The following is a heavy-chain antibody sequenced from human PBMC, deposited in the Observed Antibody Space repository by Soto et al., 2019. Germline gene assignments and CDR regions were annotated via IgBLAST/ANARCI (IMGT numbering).Heavy chain of an antibody. Sequence: GGSLRLSCAASRFTVRTNYLAWVRQAPGKGLEWVSVIYSGGSKYYADSVKGRFTISRDDSKNTLYLQMNSLRAEDMAMYYCAGSSGYYLGYWGQGPLVTVSS. D-gene: IGHD3-22*01. CDR1: RFTVRTNY. V-gene: IGHV3-53*01. CDR2: IYSGGSK. CDR3: AGSSGYYLGY. J-gene: IGHJ4*02.